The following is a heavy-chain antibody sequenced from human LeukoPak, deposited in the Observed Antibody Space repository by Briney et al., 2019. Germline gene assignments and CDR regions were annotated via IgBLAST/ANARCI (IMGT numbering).Heavy chain of an antibody. CDR3: AREHRDFVGDGYYYGC. CDR2: VYTSGGT. CDR1: GGSVSNYY. D-gene: IGHD3-22*01. V-gene: IGHV4-4*07. Sequence: SETLSLTCTVSGGSVSNYYWSWIRQPARKGLEWIGRVYTSGGTDYNPSLSSRVTMSVDTSKNHFSLKLNSVTAADTAIYYCAREHRDFVGDGYYYGCWGQGTLVTVSP. J-gene: IGHJ4*02.